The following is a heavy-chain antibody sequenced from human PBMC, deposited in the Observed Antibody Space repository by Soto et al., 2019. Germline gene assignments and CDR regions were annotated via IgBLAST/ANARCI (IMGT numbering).Heavy chain of an antibody. Sequence: GGSLRLSCAASGFTFSSYWMHWVRQGPGKGLVWVSRINSDGSSTTYADSVKGRFTISRDNAKNTLYLQMNSLRAEDTAVYYCARDGRTQWLENWFDPWGQGTLVTVSS. CDR2: INSDGSST. CDR1: GFTFSSYW. CDR3: ARDGRTQWLENWFDP. J-gene: IGHJ5*02. D-gene: IGHD6-19*01. V-gene: IGHV3-74*01.